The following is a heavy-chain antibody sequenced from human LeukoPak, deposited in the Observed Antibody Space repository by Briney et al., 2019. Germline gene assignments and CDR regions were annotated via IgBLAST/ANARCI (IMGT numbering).Heavy chain of an antibody. CDR2: INDNGGRT. J-gene: IGHJ4*02. Sequence: SGGSLRLSCSASGFTFSRYAMHLVRQAPGKGLEYVSGINDNGGRTHYGDSVKGRFSISRDNSKNTLHLQMSTLRAEDTALYYCVKDVRGSYAFDYWGQGILVTVAS. CDR3: VKDVRGSYAFDY. CDR1: GFTFSRYA. D-gene: IGHD1-26*01. V-gene: IGHV3-64D*09.